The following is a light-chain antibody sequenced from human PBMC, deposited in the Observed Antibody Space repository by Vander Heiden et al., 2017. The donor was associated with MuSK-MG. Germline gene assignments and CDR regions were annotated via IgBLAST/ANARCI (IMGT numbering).Light chain of an antibody. CDR1: QSVSSN. Sequence: EIVMTQSPATLSASPGERATLSCRASQSVSSNLAWYQQKPGQAPRLLIYGASTRATNIPARFSGSGSGTEFTLTINSLQSEDFALYYCQQYNNGPPYTFGQGTKVEIK. CDR2: GAS. CDR3: QQYNNGPPYT. V-gene: IGKV3-15*01. J-gene: IGKJ2*01.